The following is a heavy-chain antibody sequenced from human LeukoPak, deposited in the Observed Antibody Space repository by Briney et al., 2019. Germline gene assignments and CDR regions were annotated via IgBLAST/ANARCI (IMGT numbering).Heavy chain of an antibody. CDR3: TRERRGSYYAFES. J-gene: IGHJ4*02. V-gene: IGHV3-11*05. CDR2: VMSGRGST. Sequence: PGGPLRLSCAAAGFSVSDYSISWIRQSPGKGPEWISYVMSGRGSTNYADSVKGRFTISRDNAKNSVALQLDGLRADDTAVYFSTRERRGSYYAFESWGQGTLVTVS. CDR1: GFSVSDYS. D-gene: IGHD3-16*01.